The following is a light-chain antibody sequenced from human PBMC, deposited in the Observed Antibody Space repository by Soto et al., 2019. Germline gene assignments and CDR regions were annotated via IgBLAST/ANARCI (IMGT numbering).Light chain of an antibody. CDR3: HQRAGWPPT. CDR2: DAS. Sequence: EIVLTQSPVTLSLSPGERATLSCRATRSVNNFVAWYQQKPGQAPSLLISDASNRATGIPDRFSGSGSGTDFTLTINSLEPEDFVVYFCHQRAGWPPTFGGGTKVDIK. CDR1: RSVNNF. J-gene: IGKJ4*01. V-gene: IGKV3-11*01.